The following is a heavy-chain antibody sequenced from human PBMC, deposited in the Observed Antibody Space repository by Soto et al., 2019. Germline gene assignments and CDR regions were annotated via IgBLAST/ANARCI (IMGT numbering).Heavy chain of an antibody. D-gene: IGHD3-22*01. V-gene: IGHV3-23*01. J-gene: IGHJ4*02. CDR3: AKDPSLHSYYYDSSGYWGSGVFDY. Sequence: GGSLRLSCAASGFTFSSYAMSWVRQAPGKGLEWVSAISGSGGSTYYADSVKGRFTISRDNSKNTLYLQMNSLRAEDTAVYYCAKDPSLHSYYYDSSGYWGSGVFDYWGQGTLVTVSS. CDR1: GFTFSSYA. CDR2: ISGSGGST.